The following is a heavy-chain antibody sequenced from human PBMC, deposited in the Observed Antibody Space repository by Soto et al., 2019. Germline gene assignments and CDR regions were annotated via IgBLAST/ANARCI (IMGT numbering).Heavy chain of an antibody. CDR2: IYYSGST. CDR3: ARESTMVRGVILSWFDP. Sequence: SETLSLTCTVSGGSLSSYYWSWIRQPPGKGLEWIGYIYYSGSTNYNPSLKSRVTISVDTSKNQFSLKLSSVTAADTAVYYCARESTMVRGVILSWFDPWGQGTLVTVSS. D-gene: IGHD3-10*01. CDR1: GGSLSSYY. J-gene: IGHJ5*02. V-gene: IGHV4-59*01.